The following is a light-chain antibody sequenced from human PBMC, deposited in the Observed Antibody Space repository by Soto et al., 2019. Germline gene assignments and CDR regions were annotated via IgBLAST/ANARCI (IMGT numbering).Light chain of an antibody. Sequence: QSALTQPASVSGSPGQSITISCTGTSSDVGGYNYVSWYQQHPGKAPKLLIYDVTSRPSRVSSRFSGSKSGNTASLTISGLQAEDEADYYCTSGTGSSSVVFGGGTKLTDL. J-gene: IGLJ2*01. CDR2: DVT. CDR3: TSGTGSSSVV. CDR1: SSDVGGYNY. V-gene: IGLV2-14*03.